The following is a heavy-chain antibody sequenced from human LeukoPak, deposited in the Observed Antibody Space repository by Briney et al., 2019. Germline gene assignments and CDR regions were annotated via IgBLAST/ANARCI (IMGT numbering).Heavy chain of an antibody. CDR2: IYTSGST. CDR3: ARGISGGSPDEAIDI. V-gene: IGHV4-4*07. Sequence: SETLSLTCTVPGGSISSYYWSWIRQPAGKGLEWIGRIYTSGSTNSIPSLKSRDTMSVVTSKNQFSLKLSSVTAADTAVYYCARGISGGSPDEAIDIWGQGTMVTVSS. D-gene: IGHD2-15*01. J-gene: IGHJ3*02. CDR1: GGSISSYY.